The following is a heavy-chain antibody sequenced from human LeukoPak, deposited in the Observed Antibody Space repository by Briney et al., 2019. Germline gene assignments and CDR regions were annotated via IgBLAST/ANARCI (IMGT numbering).Heavy chain of an antibody. CDR1: GFTFSSYV. CDR3: AKDGSSSWSPLNFDY. D-gene: IGHD6-13*01. CDR2: ISGSGSST. J-gene: IGHJ4*02. V-gene: IGHV3-23*01. Sequence: GGSLRLSCAASGFTFSSYVMSWVRQAPGKGREWVSAISGSGSSTYYADSVQGRLTVSRDNSKNTLYLQMNSLRAEDTAVYYCAKDGSSSWSPLNFDYWGRGTLVTVSS.